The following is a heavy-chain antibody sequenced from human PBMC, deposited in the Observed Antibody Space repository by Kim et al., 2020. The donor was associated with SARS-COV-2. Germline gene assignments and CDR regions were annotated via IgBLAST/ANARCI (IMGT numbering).Heavy chain of an antibody. CDR3: ARLSDVVMVRGVIKYYYYYMDV. D-gene: IGHD3-10*01. V-gene: IGHV7-4-1*02. CDR1: GYTFTSYA. J-gene: IGHJ6*03. CDR2: INTNTGNP. Sequence: ASVKVSCKASGYTFTSYAMNWVRQAPGQGLEWMGWINTNTGNPTYAQGFTGRFVFSLDTSVSTAYLQISSLKAEDTAVYYCARLSDVVMVRGVIKYYYYYMDVWGKGTTVTVSS.